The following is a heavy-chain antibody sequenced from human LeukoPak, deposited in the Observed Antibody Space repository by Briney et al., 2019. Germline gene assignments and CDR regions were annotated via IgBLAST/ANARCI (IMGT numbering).Heavy chain of an antibody. CDR1: GFTFDDYA. V-gene: IGHV3-9*01. CDR2: ISWNSGSI. CDR3: AKDLTTVVTYYFDY. D-gene: IGHD4-23*01. Sequence: PGGSLRLSCAASGFTFDDYAMHWVRQAPGKGLEWVSGISWNSGSIGYADSVKGRFTISRDNAKNSLYLQMNSLRAEDTALYYCAKDLTTVVTYYFDYWGQGTLVTVSS. J-gene: IGHJ4*02.